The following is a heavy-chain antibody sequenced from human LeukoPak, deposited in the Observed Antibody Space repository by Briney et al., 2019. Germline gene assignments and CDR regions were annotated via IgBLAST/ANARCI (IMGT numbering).Heavy chain of an antibody. D-gene: IGHD6-19*01. CDR3: AREPSSGWYPRANDAFDI. Sequence: ASVKVSCKASGYTFTGYYMHWVRQAPGQGLEWMGWINPNSGGTNYAQNFQGRVTMTRDTSISTAYMELSRLRSDDTAVYYCAREPSSGWYPRANDAFDIWGQGTMVTVSS. J-gene: IGHJ3*02. V-gene: IGHV1-2*02. CDR1: GYTFTGYY. CDR2: INPNSGGT.